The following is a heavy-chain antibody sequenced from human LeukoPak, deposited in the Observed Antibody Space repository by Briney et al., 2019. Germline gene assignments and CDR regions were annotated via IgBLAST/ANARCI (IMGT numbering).Heavy chain of an antibody. Sequence: SETLSLTCTVSGGSISNYYWSWIRQPPGKGLEWIGYIYYSGSTNYNPSLKSRVTISVDTSKNQFSLKLSSMTAADTAVYYCARDQGNAFDIWGQGTMVTVSS. CDR1: GGSISNYY. CDR2: IYYSGST. CDR3: ARDQGNAFDI. J-gene: IGHJ3*02. V-gene: IGHV4-59*01.